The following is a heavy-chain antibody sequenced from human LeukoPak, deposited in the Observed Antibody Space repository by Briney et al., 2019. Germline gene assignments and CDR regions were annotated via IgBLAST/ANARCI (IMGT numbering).Heavy chain of an antibody. J-gene: IGHJ4*02. CDR1: GFTFSSYA. CDR2: ISYDGSNK. V-gene: IGHV3-30-3*01. Sequence: GGSLRLSCAASGFTFSSYAMHWVRQAPGKGLEWVAVISYDGSNKCYADSVKGRFTISRDNSKNTLYLQMNSLRAEDTAVYYCARALRSSWANDYWGQGTLVTVSS. CDR3: ARALRSSWANDY. D-gene: IGHD6-13*01.